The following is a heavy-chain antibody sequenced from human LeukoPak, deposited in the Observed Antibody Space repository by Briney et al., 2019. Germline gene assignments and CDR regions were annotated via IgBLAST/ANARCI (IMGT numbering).Heavy chain of an antibody. D-gene: IGHD6-19*01. Sequence: PGGSLRLTCAASGFTFSSYWTHWVRQAPGKGLVWVSRINGDGSSINYADSVKGRFTISRDNAKNTLYLQMNSLRAVDTAVYYCVKGSAVAGTSTPLFDYWGQGTLVTVSS. V-gene: IGHV3-74*01. CDR3: VKGSAVAGTSTPLFDY. J-gene: IGHJ4*02. CDR1: GFTFSSYW. CDR2: INGDGSSI.